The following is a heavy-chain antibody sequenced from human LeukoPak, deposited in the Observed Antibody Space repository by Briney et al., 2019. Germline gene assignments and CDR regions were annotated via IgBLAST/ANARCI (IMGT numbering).Heavy chain of an antibody. CDR1: GGSISSYY. CDR2: IYYSGST. V-gene: IGHV4-59*01. Sequence: PSETLSLTCTVSGGSISSYYWSWIRQPPGKGLEWIGYIYYSGSTNYNPSLKSRVTISVDTSKNQFSLKLSSVTAADTAVYYCARVDCSSTSCPDAFDIWGQGTMVTVSS. J-gene: IGHJ3*02. CDR3: ARVDCSSTSCPDAFDI. D-gene: IGHD2-2*01.